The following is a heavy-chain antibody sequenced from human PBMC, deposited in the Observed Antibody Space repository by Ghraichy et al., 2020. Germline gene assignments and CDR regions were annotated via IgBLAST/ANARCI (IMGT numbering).Heavy chain of an antibody. CDR1: GGSISSGGYY. CDR2: VYYGGST. J-gene: IGHJ4*02. Sequence: LSLTCTVSGGSISSGGYYWTWVRQHPGKGLEWIGYVYYGGSTNYNPSLKSRVLILEDTSKNQFSLKLSSATAADTAIYYCAEGAEGRFIYWGQGVLVTVSS. V-gene: IGHV4-31*03. D-gene: IGHD3-10*01. CDR3: AEGAEGRFIY.